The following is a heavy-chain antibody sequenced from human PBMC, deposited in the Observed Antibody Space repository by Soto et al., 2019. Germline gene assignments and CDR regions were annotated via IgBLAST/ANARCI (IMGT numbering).Heavy chain of an antibody. D-gene: IGHD3-10*01. V-gene: IGHV3-9*01. CDR3: LKDAPNGSSDD. Sequence: VHVGASGGGLVQPGRSLRLSCAVSGFRFEQYVMHWVRQAPGKGLECVSTVGPTGATVAYADSVEGRFTVSRDNAKNSLYLQMHSLKADDTAFYYCLKDAPNGSSDDWCQGSLVTASS. J-gene: IGHJ4*02. CDR1: GFRFEQYV. CDR2: VGPTGATV.